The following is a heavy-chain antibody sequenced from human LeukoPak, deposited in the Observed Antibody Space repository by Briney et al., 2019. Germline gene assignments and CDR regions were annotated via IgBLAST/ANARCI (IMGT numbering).Heavy chain of an antibody. CDR3: AKGTSTVTIPDY. D-gene: IGHD4-17*01. Sequence: PGGSLRLSCAASGFTFSSYSMNWVRQAPGKGLEWVSSISSSSSYIYYADSVKGRFTISRDNSKNTLYLHMNSLTAEDTAVYYCAKGTSTVTIPDYWGQGTLVTVSS. CDR1: GFTFSSYS. J-gene: IGHJ4*02. V-gene: IGHV3-21*04. CDR2: ISSSSSYI.